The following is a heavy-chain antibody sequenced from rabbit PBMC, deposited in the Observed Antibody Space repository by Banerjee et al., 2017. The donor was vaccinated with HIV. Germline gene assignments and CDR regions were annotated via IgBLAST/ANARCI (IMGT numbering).Heavy chain of an antibody. CDR2: IYAGSSDST. Sequence: QEQLEESGGDLVKPEGSLTLTCKASGFDFSSHYYMYWVRQAPGKGLEWIGCIYAGSSDSTYYANWAKGRFTISKTSTTVTLQMTSLTAADTATYFCARAYNGYVYFNLWGPGTLVTVS. J-gene: IGHJ4*01. CDR1: GFDFSSHYY. CDR3: ARAYNGYVYFNL. V-gene: IGHV1S45*01. D-gene: IGHD6-1*01.